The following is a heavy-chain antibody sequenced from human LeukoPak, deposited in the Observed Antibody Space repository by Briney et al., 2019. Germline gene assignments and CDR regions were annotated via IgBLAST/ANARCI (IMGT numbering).Heavy chain of an antibody. CDR2: IYHSGST. Sequence: SETLSLTCAVSGGSISSSNWWSWVRQPPGKGLEWIGEIYHSGSTNYNPSLKSRVTISVDKSKNQFSLKLSSETAADTAVYYCARVPRGSSWTYTGFDYWGQGTLVTVSS. CDR1: GGSISSSNW. J-gene: IGHJ4*02. D-gene: IGHD6-13*01. V-gene: IGHV4-4*02. CDR3: ARVPRGSSWTYTGFDY.